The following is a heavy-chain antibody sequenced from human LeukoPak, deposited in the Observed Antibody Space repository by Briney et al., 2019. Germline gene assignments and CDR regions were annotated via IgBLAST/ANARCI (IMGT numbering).Heavy chain of an antibody. CDR1: GGSINNYY. Sequence: SETLSLTCTVSGGSINNYYWSWIRRPPGKGLEWIGYIHYSGGDTNYNPSLKSRLTISVDTSKNQISLMLTSVTAADTAFYYCARQPAGTAASDIWAQGTMVTVSS. CDR3: ARQPAGTAASDI. D-gene: IGHD1-14*01. V-gene: IGHV4-59*08. CDR2: IHYSGGDT. J-gene: IGHJ3*02.